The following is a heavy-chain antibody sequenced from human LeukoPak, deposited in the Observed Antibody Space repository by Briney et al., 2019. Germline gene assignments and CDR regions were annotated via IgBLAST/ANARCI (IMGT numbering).Heavy chain of an antibody. D-gene: IGHD1-26*01. CDR1: GFTFSNYA. V-gene: IGHV3-23*01. J-gene: IGHJ3*02. CDR3: ARDEVGAKAFDI. Sequence: GGSLRLSCAASGFTFSNYALSWVRQAPGKGLEWVSAISESDNSTYYADSVKGRFTISRDNSKNTLYLQMNSLRAEDTAVYYCARDEVGAKAFDIWGQGTMVTVSS. CDR2: ISESDNST.